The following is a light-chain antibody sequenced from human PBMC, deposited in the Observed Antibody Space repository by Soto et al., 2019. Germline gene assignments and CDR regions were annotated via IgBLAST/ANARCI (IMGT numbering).Light chain of an antibody. Sequence: EIVLTQSAATLSLSLGERATLSCRASQTVGGRYLAWFQQKPGQTPRLLIYGASTRAAGVPDRFSGSGSGTDSSLTINRLEPEDFAVYYCLQYVSSPWTFGQGTKVEV. V-gene: IGKV3-20*01. CDR3: LQYVSSPWT. J-gene: IGKJ1*01. CDR1: QTVGGRY. CDR2: GAS.